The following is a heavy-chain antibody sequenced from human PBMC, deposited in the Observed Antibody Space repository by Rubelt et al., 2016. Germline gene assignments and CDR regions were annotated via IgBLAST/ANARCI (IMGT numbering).Heavy chain of an antibody. CDR3: ARGRGLLDGDYVDY. CDR2: IYYSGST. Sequence: QVQLQESGPGLVKPSETLSLTCTVSGGSISSGGYYWSWIRQHPGKGLEWIGYIYYSGSTYYNPSLKSRVTISVDTSKNLFSRKLGSVTAADTAVYYCARGRGLLDGDYVDYWGQGTLVTVSS. J-gene: IGHJ4*02. D-gene: IGHD3/OR15-3a*01. CDR1: GGSISSGGYY. V-gene: IGHV4-31*03.